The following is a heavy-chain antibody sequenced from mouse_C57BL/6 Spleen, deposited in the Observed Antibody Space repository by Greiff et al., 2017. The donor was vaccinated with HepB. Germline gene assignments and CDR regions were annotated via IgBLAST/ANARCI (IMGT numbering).Heavy chain of an antibody. V-gene: IGHV1-82*01. CDR2: IYPGDGDT. D-gene: IGHD4-1*01. CDR3: AREDWGYFDY. Sequence: VQLQQSGPELVKPGASVKISCKASGYAFSSSWMNWVKQRPGKGLEWIGRIYPGDGDTNYNGKFKGKATLTVDTSSSTAYMELHSLTSEDSAVYFCAREDWGYFDYWGQGTTLTVSS. CDR1: GYAFSSSW. J-gene: IGHJ2*01.